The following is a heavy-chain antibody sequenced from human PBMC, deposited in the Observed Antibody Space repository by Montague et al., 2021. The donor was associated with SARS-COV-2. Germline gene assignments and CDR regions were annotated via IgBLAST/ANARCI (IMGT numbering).Heavy chain of an antibody. CDR1: GGSFSGYY. D-gene: IGHD2-2*01. J-gene: IGHJ6*02. V-gene: IGHV4-34*01. Sequence: SETLSLNCAVYGGSFSGYYWSWIRQPPGKGLEWIGEINHSGSTNYNPSLKSRVTISVDTSKNQFSPKLSSVTAADTAVYYCARVRAVPAAMRIFSLGRSYYGMDVWGQGTTVTVSS. CDR2: INHSGST. CDR3: ARVRAVPAAMRIFSLGRSYYGMDV.